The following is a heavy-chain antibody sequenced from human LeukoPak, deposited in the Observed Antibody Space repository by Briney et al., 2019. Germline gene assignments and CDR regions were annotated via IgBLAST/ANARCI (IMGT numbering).Heavy chain of an antibody. J-gene: IGHJ5*02. CDR1: GFTFSDYY. V-gene: IGHV3-11*04. D-gene: IGHD4-11*01. Sequence: GSLRLSCAASGFTFSDYYMSWIRQAPGKGLEWVSYISGSGNAIYYADSVKGRFIISRDNPKNSLSLQMNSLRAGDTAVYYCARDSPWRRPYSNYWFDPWGQGTLVTVSS. CDR2: ISGSGNAI. CDR3: ARDSPWRRPYSNYWFDP.